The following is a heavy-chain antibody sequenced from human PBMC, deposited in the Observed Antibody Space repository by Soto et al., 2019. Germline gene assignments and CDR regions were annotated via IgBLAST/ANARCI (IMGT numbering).Heavy chain of an antibody. D-gene: IGHD6-25*01. J-gene: IGHJ4*02. CDR3: TKGSRGYTNYFFDS. V-gene: IGHV3-23*01. Sequence: PGGSLRLSCAASGFTFSSYAMSWVRQAPGKGLEWVSAISGSGASSFFADSVRGWFVISRDNSQNTVFLQMSNLRAEDTAMYYCTKGSRGYTNYFFDSWGLGTLVTVAS. CDR2: ISGSGASS. CDR1: GFTFSSYA.